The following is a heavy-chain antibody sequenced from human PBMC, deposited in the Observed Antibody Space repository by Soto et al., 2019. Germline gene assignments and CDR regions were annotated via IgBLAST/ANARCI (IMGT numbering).Heavy chain of an antibody. D-gene: IGHD4-17*01. CDR3: ARGGFNPTTVTTAYFDY. Sequence: SETLSLTCAVYGGSFSDYYWSWIRQPPGKGLEWIGEINHRGSTNYNPSLKNPVTLSVDTSKNQFSLKLRSVTAADTTVYYCARGGFNPTTVTTAYFDYWGQGTLVTVSS. CDR1: GGSFSDYY. J-gene: IGHJ4*02. CDR2: INHRGST. V-gene: IGHV4-34*01.